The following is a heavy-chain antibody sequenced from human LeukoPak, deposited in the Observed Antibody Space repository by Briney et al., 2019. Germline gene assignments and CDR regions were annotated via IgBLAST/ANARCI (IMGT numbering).Heavy chain of an antibody. Sequence: RGSLRLSCAASGFTFSDYWIHWVRQAPGKGLVWVSHINNDGTTATYADSVKGRLTISRDNAKSTVYLQMNSLRAEDTAVYFCARGGVGCFDYWGQGALVTVSS. V-gene: IGHV3-74*01. D-gene: IGHD6-19*01. CDR3: ARGGVGCFDY. CDR2: INNDGTTA. CDR1: GFTFSDYW. J-gene: IGHJ4*02.